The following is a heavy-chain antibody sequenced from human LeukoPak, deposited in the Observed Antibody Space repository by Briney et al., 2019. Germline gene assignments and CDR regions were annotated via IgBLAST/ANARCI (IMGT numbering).Heavy chain of an antibody. CDR2: IYYSGST. Sequence: PSETLSLTCTVPGGSISSSSYYWGWIRQPPGKGLEWIVSIYYSGSTYYNPSLKSRVTISVDTSKNQFSLKLSSVTAADTAVYYCARSTYCSGGSCSHNWFDPWGQGTLVTVSS. CDR1: GGSISSSSYY. V-gene: IGHV4-39*07. J-gene: IGHJ5*02. CDR3: ARSTYCSGGSCSHNWFDP. D-gene: IGHD2-15*01.